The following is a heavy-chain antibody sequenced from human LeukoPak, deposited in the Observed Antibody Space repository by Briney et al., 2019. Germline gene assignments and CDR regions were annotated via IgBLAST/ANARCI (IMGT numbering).Heavy chain of an antibody. J-gene: IGHJ4*02. CDR3: AKGGTYGGGADY. CDR2: IYNGGST. CDR1: GGSISRDY. Sequence: PSETLSLTCTVSGGSISRDYWTWIRRPPGKGLEWIGYIYNGGSTTYSPSLNSRVTISLDTSNNQVSLRLSSVTAADTAVYYCAKGGTYGGGADYWGQGTLVTVSS. V-gene: IGHV4-59*01. D-gene: IGHD1-26*01.